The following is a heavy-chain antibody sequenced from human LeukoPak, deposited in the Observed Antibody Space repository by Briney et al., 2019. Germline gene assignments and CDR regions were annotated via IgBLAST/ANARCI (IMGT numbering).Heavy chain of an antibody. CDR2: ISGDGTGT. D-gene: IGHD6-13*01. Sequence: GGSLRLSCAASGFNFAAYAMHWVRHAPGRGLEWVSLISGDGTGTYSADSVKGRFTISRDNSKNYLYLQMNSLRTEDTALYYCARYGITWGQGVLVTVSS. CDR1: GFNFAAYA. J-gene: IGHJ4*02. V-gene: IGHV3-43*02. CDR3: ARYGIT.